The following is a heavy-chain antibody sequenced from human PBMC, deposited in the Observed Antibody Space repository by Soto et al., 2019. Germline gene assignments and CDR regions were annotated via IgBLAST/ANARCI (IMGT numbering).Heavy chain of an antibody. Sequence: ASVKVSCTASGHTFTTYNINWVRQATGQGLEWVGWINPKSGDTAYAQHFQGRVNMTRDTATTTIYLELSGLTSEDTAVYYCARHGTAEIRYFYPGLAVWGQGTSVTVSS. D-gene: IGHD2-2*01. J-gene: IGHJ6*02. CDR3: ARHGTAEIRYFYPGLAV. V-gene: IGHV1-8*01. CDR2: INPKSGDT. CDR1: GHTFTTYN.